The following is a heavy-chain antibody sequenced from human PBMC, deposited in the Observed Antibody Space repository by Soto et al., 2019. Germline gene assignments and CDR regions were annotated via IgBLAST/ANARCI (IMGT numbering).Heavy chain of an antibody. J-gene: IGHJ4*02. Sequence: GGSLRLSCAASGFTFSDYAMYWVRQAPGKGLEWVSVTSFDGNIKYYTGSVKGRFTISRDNSKNRLYLQMTSLRAEDTAVYFCAREGAYSAFDYWGQGTLVTV. D-gene: IGHD1-26*01. CDR3: AREGAYSAFDY. CDR2: TSFDGNIK. CDR1: GFTFSDYA. V-gene: IGHV3-30-3*01.